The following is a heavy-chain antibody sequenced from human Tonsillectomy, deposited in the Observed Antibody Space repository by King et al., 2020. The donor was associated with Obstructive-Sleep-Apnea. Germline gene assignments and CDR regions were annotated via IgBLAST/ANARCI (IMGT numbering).Heavy chain of an antibody. CDR3: ARYSPFESSWNFDY. D-gene: IGHD6-13*01. Sequence: VQLQESGPGLLKPSETLSLTCTVSGGSITNYYWSWIRHPPGKGLEWIGHIYYRGSTNYSPSLKSRVTISVATSKNHFSLKLSSVTAADTAVYYCARYSPFESSWNFDYWGQGTLVTVSS. J-gene: IGHJ4*02. CDR1: GGSITNYY. V-gene: IGHV4-59*08. CDR2: IYYRGST.